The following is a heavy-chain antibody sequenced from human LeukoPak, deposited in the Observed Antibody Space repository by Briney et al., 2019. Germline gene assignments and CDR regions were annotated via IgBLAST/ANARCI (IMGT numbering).Heavy chain of an antibody. CDR2: IWYDGSNK. CDR1: GFTFSSYG. J-gene: IGHJ4*02. CDR3: ARVGATYPFDY. D-gene: IGHD2-15*01. Sequence: GGSLRLSCAASGFTFSSYGMHWVRQAPGKGLEWVAVIWYDGSNKYYADSVKGRFTTSRDNSKNTLYLQMNSLRAEDTAVYYCARVGATYPFDYWGQGTLVTVSS. V-gene: IGHV3-33*01.